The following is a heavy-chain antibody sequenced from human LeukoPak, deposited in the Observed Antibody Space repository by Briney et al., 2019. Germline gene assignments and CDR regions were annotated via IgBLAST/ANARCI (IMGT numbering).Heavy chain of an antibody. CDR3: ARAGERIFDY. CDR1: GFTFSSYE. J-gene: IGHJ4*02. V-gene: IGHV3-48*03. CDR2: ITGSGTTI. Sequence: GGSLRLSCAASGFTFSSYEMNWVRQAPGKGLEWVSFITGSGTTIYYADSVKDRFTISRDNAKNSLYLQMNSLRAEDTAVYYCARAGERIFDYWGQGTLVTVSS. D-gene: IGHD7-27*01.